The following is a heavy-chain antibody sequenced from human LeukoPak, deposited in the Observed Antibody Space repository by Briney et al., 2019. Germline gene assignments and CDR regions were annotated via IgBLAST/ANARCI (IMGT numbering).Heavy chain of an antibody. J-gene: IGHJ4*02. Sequence: GGSLRLSCAASGFTFSSYWMNWARQAPGKGLEWVASTNHNGNVNYYVDSVKGRFTISRDNAKNSLYLQMSSLRAEDTAVYYCATDRGWRTSGYYLYYFEYWGQGTLVTYSS. V-gene: IGHV3-7*01. D-gene: IGHD3-3*01. CDR3: ATDRGWRTSGYYLYYFEY. CDR1: GFTFSSYW. CDR2: TNHNGNVN.